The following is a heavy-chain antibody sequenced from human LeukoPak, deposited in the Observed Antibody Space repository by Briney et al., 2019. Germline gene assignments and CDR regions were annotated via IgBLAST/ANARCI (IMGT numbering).Heavy chain of an antibody. J-gene: IGHJ4*02. D-gene: IGHD2/OR15-2a*01. V-gene: IGHV3-33*01. CDR2: IWYDGSNK. CDR3: AREGPRGNSQFDY. CDR1: GFIFNNYG. Sequence: PGRSLRLSCAASGFIFNNYGMHWVRQAPGKGLEWVALIWYDGSNKYYTDSVKGRFTISRDNSKNTLYLEMNSLRAEDTAIYYCAREGPRGNSQFDYWGQGTLVTVSS.